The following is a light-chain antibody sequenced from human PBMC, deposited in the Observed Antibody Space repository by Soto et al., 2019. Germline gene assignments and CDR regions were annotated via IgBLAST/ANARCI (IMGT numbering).Light chain of an antibody. Sequence: EIVLTQSPGTLSLSPGARAPLSCRARQSVSSNLAWYQQKPGQAPRLLIYGASTRATGIPARFSGSGSGTEFTLTISSLQSEDFAVYYCQQYNNWPPTWTFGQGTKVDIK. V-gene: IGKV3-15*01. CDR3: QQYNNWPPTWT. CDR2: GAS. CDR1: QSVSSN. J-gene: IGKJ1*01.